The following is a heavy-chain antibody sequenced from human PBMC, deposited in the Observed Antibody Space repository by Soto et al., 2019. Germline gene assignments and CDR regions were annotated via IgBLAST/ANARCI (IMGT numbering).Heavy chain of an antibody. CDR3: ERVLGIAAAGHYDFAF. CDR2: INAGNGNT. CDR1: GYTFTSYA. J-gene: IGHJ4*02. D-gene: IGHD6-13*01. V-gene: IGHV1-3*01. Sequence: QVQLVQSGAEVKKPGASVKVSCNASGYTFTSYAMHWVRQAPGQRLEGMGWINAGNGNTTYSQKFQGRVTITRDTSASTAYMELSSLRSEDTAVYYCERVLGIAAAGHYDFAFWGQGTLVTVSS.